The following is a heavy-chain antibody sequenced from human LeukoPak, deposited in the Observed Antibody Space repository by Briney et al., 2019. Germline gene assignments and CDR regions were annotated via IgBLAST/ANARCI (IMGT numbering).Heavy chain of an antibody. D-gene: IGHD6-13*01. V-gene: IGHV3-33*01. J-gene: IGHJ5*01. CDR2: IWYDGSNK. Sequence: PGGSLRLSCAASGFTFSSYGMHWGRQAPGKGLEWVAVIWYDGSNKYYADSVKGRFTISRDNSKNTLYLQMNSLRAEDTAVYYCARGQVAAAAGRSRGNWFDSWGQGTLVTVSS. CDR1: GFTFSSYG. CDR3: ARGQVAAAAGRSRGNWFDS.